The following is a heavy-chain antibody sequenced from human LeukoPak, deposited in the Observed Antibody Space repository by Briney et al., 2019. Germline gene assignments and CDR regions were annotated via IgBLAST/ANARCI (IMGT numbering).Heavy chain of an antibody. D-gene: IGHD3-22*01. J-gene: IGHJ5*02. V-gene: IGHV4-34*01. CDR1: GGSFSGYY. CDR3: ARRVNYDSSVSWFDP. CDR2: INHSGST. Sequence: PSETLSLTCAVYGGSFSGYYWSWIRQPPGKGLEWIGEINHSGSTNYNPSLKSRVTISVDTSKNQFSLKLRSVTAADTAVYYCARRVNYDSSVSWFDPWGQGTLVTVSS.